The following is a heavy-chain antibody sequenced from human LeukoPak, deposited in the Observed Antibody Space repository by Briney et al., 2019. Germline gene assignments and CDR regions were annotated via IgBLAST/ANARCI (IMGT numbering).Heavy chain of an antibody. D-gene: IGHD3-22*01. V-gene: IGHV1-69*04. J-gene: IGHJ5*02. CDR1: GGTFSSYA. CDR3: ARVFYDSSGCQNWFDP. Sequence: SVKVSCKASGGTFSSYAISWVRQAPGQGLEWMGRIIPILGIANYAQKFQGRVTITADKSTSTAYMELSSLRSEDTAVYYCARVFYDSSGCQNWFDPWGQGTLVTVSS. CDR2: IIPILGIA.